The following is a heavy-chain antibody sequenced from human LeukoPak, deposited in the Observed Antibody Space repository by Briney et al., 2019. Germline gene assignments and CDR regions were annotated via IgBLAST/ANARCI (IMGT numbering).Heavy chain of an antibody. CDR2: ISAYNGNT. D-gene: IGHD4-23*01. J-gene: IGHJ3*02. CDR3: ASLAGGNSESSDAFDI. V-gene: IGHV1-18*01. CDR1: GYTFTSYG. Sequence: GASVKVSCKASGYTFTSYGISWVRQAPGQGLEWMGWISAYNGNTNYAQKLQGRVTMTTDTSTSTAYMELRSLRSDDTAVYYCASLAGGNSESSDAFDIWGQGTMVTVSS.